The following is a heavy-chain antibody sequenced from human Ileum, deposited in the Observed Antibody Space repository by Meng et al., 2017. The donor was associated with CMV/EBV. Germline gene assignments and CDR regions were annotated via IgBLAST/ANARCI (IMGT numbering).Heavy chain of an antibody. V-gene: IGHV3-53*01. Sequence: GGLLRLSCAASGFAVSSNYMSWVTKAPGKGREWVSVIYSGGSTYYGDSVKGRFTISRDTCNNTLYLHRNSLTAEDTAVYFCATGGKYCSGTSCYDYWGQGTLVTVSS. CDR1: GFAVSSNY. D-gene: IGHD2-2*01. CDR3: ATGGKYCSGTSCYDY. CDR2: IYSGGST. J-gene: IGHJ4*02.